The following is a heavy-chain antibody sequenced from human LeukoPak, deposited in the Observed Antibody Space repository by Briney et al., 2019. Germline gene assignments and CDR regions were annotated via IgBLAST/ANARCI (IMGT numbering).Heavy chain of an antibody. D-gene: IGHD6-6*01. CDR3: ATVPYSSSFMWFDP. Sequence: ELSXHWVRQAPGXGLEWMGGFDPEDGETIYAQKFQGRVTMTEDTSTDTAYMELSSLRSEDTAVYYCATVPYSSSFMWFDPWGQGTLATVSS. J-gene: IGHJ5*02. V-gene: IGHV1-24*01. CDR1: ELS. CDR2: FDPEDGET.